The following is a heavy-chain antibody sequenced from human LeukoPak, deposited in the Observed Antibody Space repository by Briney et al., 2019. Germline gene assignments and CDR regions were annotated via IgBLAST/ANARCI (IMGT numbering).Heavy chain of an antibody. CDR2: ISPSGTVI. CDR1: GLTFTDYY. Sequence: GGSLRLSCSASGLTFTDYYMSWIRQAPGKGLEWVSYISPSGTVIYYGDSVKGRFTISRDNAKKSLYLQMNSLRAEDTAVYYRARDYNCWGQGTLVTVSS. V-gene: IGHV3-11*01. D-gene: IGHD3-10*01. CDR3: ARDYNC. J-gene: IGHJ4*02.